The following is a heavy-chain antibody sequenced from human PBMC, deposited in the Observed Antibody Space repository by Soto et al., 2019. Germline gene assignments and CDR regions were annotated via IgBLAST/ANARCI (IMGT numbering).Heavy chain of an antibody. J-gene: IGHJ4*02. V-gene: IGHV1-2*02. CDR1: GYTFTDNY. D-gene: IGHD6-6*01. CDR3: ARDFSSSADGFDY. Sequence: ASVKVSFKASGYTFTDNYIHWVRQAPGHGLEWMGWINPNTGGTNYAQKFQGRVTMTRDTSITTAYMELSRLGSDDTAMYYCARDFSSSADGFDYWGQGTLVTVSS. CDR2: INPNTGGT.